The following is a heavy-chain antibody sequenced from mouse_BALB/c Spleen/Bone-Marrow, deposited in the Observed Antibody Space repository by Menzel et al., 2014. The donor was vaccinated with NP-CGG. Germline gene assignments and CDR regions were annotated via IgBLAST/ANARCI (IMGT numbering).Heavy chain of an antibody. D-gene: IGHD2-10*02. CDR3: SRGYGNCFDY. Sequence: EVQVVESGGGLVKPGGSLKLSCSASGFTFSSSIMSWVRQTPEKRLEWVATISTGGTYTYYPDSVKGRFTISRDNAKNTLYQQMSSLKSEDTAMYYCSRGYGNCFDYWGQGTTLTVSS. J-gene: IGHJ2*01. CDR1: GFTFSSSI. CDR2: ISTGGTYT. V-gene: IGHV5-6-4*01.